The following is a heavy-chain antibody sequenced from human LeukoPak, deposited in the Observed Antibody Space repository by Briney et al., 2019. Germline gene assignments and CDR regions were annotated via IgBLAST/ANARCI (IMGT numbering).Heavy chain of an antibody. Sequence: GGSLRLSCAASGFTFSSYAMHWVRQAPGKGLEWVAVISYDGSNKYYADSVKGRFTISRDNSKNTLYLQMNSLRAEDTAVCYCARGGSSGGWRIDYWGQGNLVTVSS. CDR2: ISYDGSNK. CDR3: ARGGSSGGWRIDY. D-gene: IGHD6-19*01. V-gene: IGHV3-30-3*01. CDR1: GFTFSSYA. J-gene: IGHJ4*02.